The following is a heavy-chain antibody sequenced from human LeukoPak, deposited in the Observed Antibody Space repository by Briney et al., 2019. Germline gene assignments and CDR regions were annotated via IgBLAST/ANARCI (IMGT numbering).Heavy chain of an antibody. J-gene: IGHJ6*03. CDR1: GGTFSSYA. V-gene: IGHV1-69*05. D-gene: IGHD1-1*01. CDR2: IIPIFGTA. Sequence: SVKVSCKASGGTFSSYAISWVRQAPGQGLEWMGGIIPIFGTANYAQKLQGRVTMTTDTSTSTAYMELRSLRSDDTAVYYCATRQNGGYYYYYMDVWGKGTTVTVSS. CDR3: ATRQNGGYYYYYMDV.